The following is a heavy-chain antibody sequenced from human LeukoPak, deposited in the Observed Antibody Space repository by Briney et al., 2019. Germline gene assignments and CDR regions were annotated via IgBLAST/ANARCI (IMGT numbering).Heavy chain of an antibody. CDR2: IYPGDSDT. V-gene: IGHV5-51*01. J-gene: IGHJ4*02. Sequence: GESLKISCKGSGYSFTNYWIGWVRQMPGKGLEWMGIIYPGDSDTRYSPSFQGQVTISADKSISTAYLQWSSLRSEDTAVYYCARDLMVVTAQYYFDYWGQGTLVTVSS. D-gene: IGHD2-21*02. CDR1: GYSFTNYW. CDR3: ARDLMVVTAQYYFDY.